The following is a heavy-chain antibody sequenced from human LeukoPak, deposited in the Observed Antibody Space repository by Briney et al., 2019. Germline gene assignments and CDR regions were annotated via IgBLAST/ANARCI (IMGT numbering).Heavy chain of an antibody. V-gene: IGHV3-69-1*01. J-gene: IGHJ1*01. CDR2: ISSSSTI. Sequence: GGSLRLSCAASGFTFSDYYMNWVRQAPGKGLEGVSSISSSSTIYYADSVKGRFTISRDNAKNSLYLQMNSLRAEDTAVYYCARAADIVVVPAAMQWYFQHWGQGTLVTVSS. CDR1: GFTFSDYY. D-gene: IGHD2-2*01. CDR3: ARAADIVVVPAAMQWYFQH.